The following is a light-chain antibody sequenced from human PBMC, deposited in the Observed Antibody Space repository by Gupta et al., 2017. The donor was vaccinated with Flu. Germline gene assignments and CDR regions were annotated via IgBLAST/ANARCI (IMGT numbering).Light chain of an antibody. Sequence: QSVLTQPPSVSAAPGQRVTISCSGRTSNIGDNVVSWYQQLPGTAPKLIIYENDKRPSGIPDRSPGSKSGTSATLASTGLQTGDGADYYCGTWDGSLNAGVFGGGTKLTVL. CDR3: GTWDGSLNAGV. CDR1: TSNIGDNV. J-gene: IGLJ2*01. V-gene: IGLV1-51*02. CDR2: END.